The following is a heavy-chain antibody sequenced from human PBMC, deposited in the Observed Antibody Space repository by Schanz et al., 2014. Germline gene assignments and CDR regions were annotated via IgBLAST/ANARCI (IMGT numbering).Heavy chain of an antibody. V-gene: IGHV1-18*01. D-gene: IGHD3-10*01. CDR3: ARAKRFGDMDV. Sequence: QVQLVQSGAEVRKPGASVKVSCKASGYTFISYGISWVRQAPGQGLEWLGWISAYNGHTDYAQKLQGRDTLTTDTSTSTAYMELRNLRSDDTAVYYCARAKRFGDMDVWGQGTTVTVSS. J-gene: IGHJ6*02. CDR2: ISAYNGHT. CDR1: GYTFISYG.